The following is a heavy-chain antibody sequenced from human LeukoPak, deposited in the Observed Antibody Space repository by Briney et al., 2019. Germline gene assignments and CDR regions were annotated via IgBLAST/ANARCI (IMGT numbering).Heavy chain of an antibody. V-gene: IGHV1-18*01. D-gene: IGHD5-24*01. CDR3: AREEMATGGALFDY. CDR1: GYTFTSYG. CDR2: ISACNGNT. J-gene: IGHJ4*02. Sequence: GASVEVSCKASGYTFTSYGISWVRQAPGQGLEWMGWISACNGNTNYAQKLQGRVTMTTDTSTSTAYMELRSLRSDDTAVYYCAREEMATGGALFDYWGQGTLVTVSS.